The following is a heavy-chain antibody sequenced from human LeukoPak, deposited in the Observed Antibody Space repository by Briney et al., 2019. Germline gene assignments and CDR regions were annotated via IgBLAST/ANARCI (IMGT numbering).Heavy chain of an antibody. D-gene: IGHD4-17*01. CDR2: INHSGST. J-gene: IGHJ6*03. V-gene: IGHV4-34*01. CDR3: ARYYGDYGYYYYYYMDV. CDR1: GGSFSGYY. Sequence: SETLSLTCAVYGGSFSGYYWSWIRQPPGKGLEWIGEINHSGSTNYNPSLKSRVTISVDTSKNQFSLKLSSVTAADTAVYYCARYYGDYGYYYYYYMDVWGKGTTVTISS.